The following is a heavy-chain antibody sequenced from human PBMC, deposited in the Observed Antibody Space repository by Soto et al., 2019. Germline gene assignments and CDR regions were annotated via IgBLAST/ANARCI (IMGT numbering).Heavy chain of an antibody. CDR3: VKFFVETGGSSGWPWSLDS. CDR2: ISGSGTTT. D-gene: IGHD6-25*01. Sequence: EVQLLESGGGLVQPGGSLRLSCAASGFTFIKYAMSWVRQAQGKGLEWVSAISGSGTTTYSAESVRGRFTISRDNSNNMLYLQMNSPRPEDTALYYCVKFFVETGGSSGWPWSLDSWGQGTLVTVSS. J-gene: IGHJ4*02. V-gene: IGHV3-23*01. CDR1: GFTFIKYA.